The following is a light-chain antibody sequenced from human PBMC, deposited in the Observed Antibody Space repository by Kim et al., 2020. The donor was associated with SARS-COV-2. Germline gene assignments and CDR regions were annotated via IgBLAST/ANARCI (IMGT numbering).Light chain of an antibody. CDR3: QQRSTSTS. CDR1: RSVAHY. CDR2: DSS. J-gene: IGKJ5*01. Sequence: SLSPGERATLSCRASRSVAHYFAWYQQKPGQAPRLLIYDSSIRAPGIPARFSGSGSGTDFTLTISNVEPEDLAVYYCQQRSTSTSFGQGTRLEIK. V-gene: IGKV3-11*01.